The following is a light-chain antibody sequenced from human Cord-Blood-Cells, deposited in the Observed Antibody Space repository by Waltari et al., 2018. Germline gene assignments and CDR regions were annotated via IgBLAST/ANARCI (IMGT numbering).Light chain of an antibody. CDR3: QQRSNLPLT. CDR2: DAS. CDR1: QSVSSY. Sequence: EIVSTPSPATLSLSPGERANLSCRASQSVSSYLVWYQQKPGQAPMLLIYDASNRSTVIPARFSGSGSGTDFTLTISSLEPEDFAVYYCQQRSNLPLTFGGGTKVDIK. J-gene: IGKJ4*01. V-gene: IGKV3-11*01.